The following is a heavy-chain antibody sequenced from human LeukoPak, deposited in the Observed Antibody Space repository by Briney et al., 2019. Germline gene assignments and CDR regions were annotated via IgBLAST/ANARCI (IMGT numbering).Heavy chain of an antibody. CDR3: AKVLGAGTGLKFDY. CDR2: ISGSGGST. J-gene: IGHJ4*02. Sequence: GGTLRLSCAASGFTFSSYGMSWVRQAPGKGLEWVSAISGSGGSTYYADSVKGRFTISRDNSKNTLYLQMNSLRAEDTAVYYCAKVLGAGTGLKFDYWGQGTLVTVSS. V-gene: IGHV3-23*01. D-gene: IGHD3-10*01. CDR1: GFTFSSYG.